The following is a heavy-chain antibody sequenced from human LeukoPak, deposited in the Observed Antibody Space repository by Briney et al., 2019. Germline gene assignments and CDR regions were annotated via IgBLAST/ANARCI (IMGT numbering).Heavy chain of an antibody. J-gene: IGHJ6*03. Sequence: ASVKVSCKASGYTFTSYGISWVRQAPGQGLEWMGWISAYNGNTNYAQKLQGRVTMTTDTSTSTAYMELRSLRSDDTAVYYCARVVLRSGRFLEWLPQRYYYYYYYMDVWGKGTTVTVSS. V-gene: IGHV1-18*01. CDR3: ARVVLRSGRFLEWLPQRYYYYYYYMDV. CDR2: ISAYNGNT. D-gene: IGHD3-3*01. CDR1: GYTFTSYG.